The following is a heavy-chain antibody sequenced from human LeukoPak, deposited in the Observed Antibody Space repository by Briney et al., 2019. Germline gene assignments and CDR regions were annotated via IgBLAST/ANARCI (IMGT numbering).Heavy chain of an antibody. Sequence: NSSETLSLTCIVSGGSISGTNSYWAWIRQPAGKGLEWIGSIYFSGSTFYKSSLESRLNVSVDMSKNQFSLKVRSVTAADTAVYYCARQRADYYYYYMDVWGKGTTVTVSS. CDR2: IYFSGST. J-gene: IGHJ6*03. CDR1: GGSISGTNSY. CDR3: ARQRADYYYYYMDV. V-gene: IGHV4-39*01.